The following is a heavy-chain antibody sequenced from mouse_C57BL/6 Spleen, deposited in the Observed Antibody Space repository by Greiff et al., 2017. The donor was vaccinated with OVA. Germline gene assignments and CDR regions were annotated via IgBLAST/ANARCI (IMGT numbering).Heavy chain of an antibody. CDR1: GYAFSSYW. J-gene: IGHJ2*01. V-gene: IGHV1-80*01. CDR2: IYPGDGDT. CDR3: ARGGMITTLFDY. D-gene: IGHD2-4*01. Sequence: VQLQQSGAELVKPGASVKISCKASGYAFSSYWMNWVKQRPGKGLEWIGQIYPGDGDTNYNGKFKGKATLTADKSSSTAYMQLISLTSEDSAVYVCARGGMITTLFDYWGQGTTLTVSS.